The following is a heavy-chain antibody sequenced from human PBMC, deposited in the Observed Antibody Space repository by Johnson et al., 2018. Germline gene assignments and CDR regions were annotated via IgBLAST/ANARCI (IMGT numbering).Heavy chain of an antibody. CDR1: GYSFTSYW. D-gene: IGHD3-3*01. V-gene: IGHV5-51*04. CDR2: IYPGDSDT. CDR3: GRPDYDFWSGYPDAFDI. J-gene: IGHJ3*02. Sequence: VQLVESGAEVKKPGESLKISCKGSGYSFTSYWIGWVRQMPGKGLEWMGIIYPGDSDTRYSPSFQGQVTIPADKPISPAYLQWSSLKASDTAMYYCGRPDYDFWSGYPDAFDIWGQGTMVTVSS.